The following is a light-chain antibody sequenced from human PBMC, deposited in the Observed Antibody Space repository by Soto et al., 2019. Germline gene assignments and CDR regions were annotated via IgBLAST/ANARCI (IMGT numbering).Light chain of an antibody. J-gene: IGLJ2*01. V-gene: IGLV2-14*03. CDR1: RNDIGGYNY. CDR3: GPYTSSDTLV. Sequence: QSALTQPASVSGSPGQSITISCTGTRNDIGGYNYVSWYQHHPGKAPKLMTYDVNKRPSGVSSRFSGSKSGNTASLTISGLQAEDEADYYCGPYTSSDTLVFGGGTKLTVL. CDR2: DVN.